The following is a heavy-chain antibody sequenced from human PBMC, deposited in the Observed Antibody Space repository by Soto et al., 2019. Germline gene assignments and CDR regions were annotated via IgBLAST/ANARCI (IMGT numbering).Heavy chain of an antibody. J-gene: IGHJ6*02. Sequence: SETLSLTCTVSGGSISSGDYYWSWIRQPPGKGLEWIGYIYYSGSTYYNPSLKSRVTISVDTSKNQFSLKLSSVTAADTAVYYCAGKSLLRFLEWSTPSMDVWGQGTTVTVSS. D-gene: IGHD3-3*01. CDR1: GGSISSGDYY. CDR2: IYYSGST. CDR3: AGKSLLRFLEWSTPSMDV. V-gene: IGHV4-30-4*01.